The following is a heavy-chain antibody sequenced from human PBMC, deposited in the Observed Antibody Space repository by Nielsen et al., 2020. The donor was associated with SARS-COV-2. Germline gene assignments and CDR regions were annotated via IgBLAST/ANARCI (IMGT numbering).Heavy chain of an antibody. Sequence: VRQAPGKGLEWVAVISYDGSNKYYADSVKGRFTISRDNSKNTLYLQMNSLRAEDTAVYYCARADGSGSYHHFDYWGQGTLVTVSS. CDR2: ISYDGSNK. D-gene: IGHD3-10*01. J-gene: IGHJ4*02. V-gene: IGHV3-33*05. CDR3: ARADGSGSYHHFDY.